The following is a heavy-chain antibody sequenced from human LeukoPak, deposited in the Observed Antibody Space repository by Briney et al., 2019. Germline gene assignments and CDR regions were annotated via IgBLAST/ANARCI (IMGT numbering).Heavy chain of an antibody. Sequence: SETLSLTXTVSGGSISSYYWSWIRQPAGKGLEWIGRIYTSGSTNYNPSLKSRVTMSVDTSKNQFSLKLSSVTAADTAVYYCARERGVIVRSDAFDIWGQGTMVTVSS. J-gene: IGHJ3*02. CDR2: IYTSGST. CDR3: ARERGVIVRSDAFDI. V-gene: IGHV4-4*07. D-gene: IGHD3-10*01. CDR1: GGSISSYY.